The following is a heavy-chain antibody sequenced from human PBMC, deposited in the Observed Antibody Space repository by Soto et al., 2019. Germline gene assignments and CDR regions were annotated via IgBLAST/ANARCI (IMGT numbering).Heavy chain of an antibody. CDR3: ARATYGDSAYYYYYYMDV. V-gene: IGHV3-66*01. J-gene: IGHJ6*03. CDR2: IYSGGST. D-gene: IGHD4-17*01. CDR1: GFTFSSYA. Sequence: PGGSLRLSCAASGFTFSSYAMSWVRQAPGKGLEWVSVIYSGGSTYYADSVKGRFTISRDNSKNTLYLQMNSLRAEDTAVYYCARATYGDSAYYYYYYMDVWGKGTTVTVSS.